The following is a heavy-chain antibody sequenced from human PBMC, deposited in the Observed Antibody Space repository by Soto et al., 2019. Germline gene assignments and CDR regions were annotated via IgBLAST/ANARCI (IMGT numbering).Heavy chain of an antibody. CDR3: AREGLVLVPTTVNSDYYYYAMDV. J-gene: IGHJ6*02. D-gene: IGHD2-2*01. V-gene: IGHV1-69*04. CDR1: GGTFSSYT. CDR2: IIPILGIA. Sequence: ASVKVSCKASGGTFSSYTISWVRQAPGQGLEWMGRIIPILGIANYAQKFQGRVTITADESTNTAYMELSSLRSEDTAVYYCAREGLVLVPTTVNSDYYYYAMDVWGQGTTVTAP.